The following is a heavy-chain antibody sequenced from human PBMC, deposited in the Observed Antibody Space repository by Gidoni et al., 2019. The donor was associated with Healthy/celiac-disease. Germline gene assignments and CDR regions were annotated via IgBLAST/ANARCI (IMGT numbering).Heavy chain of an antibody. CDR1: GGSISSSSYY. V-gene: IGHV4-39*01. J-gene: IGHJ4*02. Sequence: QLQLQESGPGLVKPSETLSLTCTVSGGSISSSSYYWGWIRQPPGKGLEWIGSSYYSGSTYYNPSRKSRVTISVDTSKNQFSLKLSSVTAADTAVYYCASEVDHSSPDWGQGTLVTVSS. CDR2: SYYSGST. D-gene: IGHD6-13*01. CDR3: ASEVDHSSPD.